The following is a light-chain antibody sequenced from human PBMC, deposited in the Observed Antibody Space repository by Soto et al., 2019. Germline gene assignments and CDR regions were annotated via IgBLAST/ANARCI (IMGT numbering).Light chain of an antibody. CDR1: ELAEKY. CDR3: QAWDSSTVV. J-gene: IGLJ3*02. CDR2: EDH. V-gene: IGLV3-1*01. Sequence: SYELTQPPSVSVSPGQKASISCSGDELAEKYACWYKQKAGQSPVLVIYEDHKRPSGIPERISGSNSGITATLTISGTQTMDEADYYCQAWDSSTVVFGGGTKLTVL.